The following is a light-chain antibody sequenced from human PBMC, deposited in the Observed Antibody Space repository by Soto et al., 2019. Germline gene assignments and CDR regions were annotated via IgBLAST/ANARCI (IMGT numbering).Light chain of an antibody. CDR1: QSVSSSY. J-gene: IGKJ3*01. Sequence: EIVLTQSPGTLSLSPGERATLSCRASQSVSSSYLAWYQQKPGQAPRLLIYGASSRATGIPDRFSGSGSATDFPLTISRLEPEDFAVYYCQMYGSSPFIFGPGTTVDIK. CDR3: QMYGSSPFI. V-gene: IGKV3-20*01. CDR2: GAS.